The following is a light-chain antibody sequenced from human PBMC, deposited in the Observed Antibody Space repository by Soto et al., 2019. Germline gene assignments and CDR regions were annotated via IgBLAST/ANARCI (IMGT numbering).Light chain of an antibody. CDR1: QSVSGSY. CDR3: QQYGSSPHT. CDR2: GAS. V-gene: IGKV3-20*01. J-gene: IGKJ2*01. Sequence: EIVLTQSPGTLSLSPGERATLSCRASQSVSGSYLAWYQQKPGQAPRLLIYGASSRATGIPDRFSGSGSGTDFILTSSRLEPEDFAVYYCQQYGSSPHTFGQGTKLEIK.